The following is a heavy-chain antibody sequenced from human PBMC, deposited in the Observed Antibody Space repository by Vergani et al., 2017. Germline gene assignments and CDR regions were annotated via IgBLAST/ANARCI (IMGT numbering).Heavy chain of an antibody. Sequence: EVQLVESGGGLVQPGGSLRLSCAASGFTFSSYWMHWVRQAPGKGLVWVSRINSDGSSTSYADSVKGRFTITRDNAKNTLYLQMNSLRAEDTAVYYGASAAYYYGSGSYSLGMDVWGQGTTVTVSS. V-gene: IGHV3-74*01. CDR3: ASAAYYYGSGSYSLGMDV. CDR1: GFTFSSYW. CDR2: INSDGSST. D-gene: IGHD3-10*01. J-gene: IGHJ6*02.